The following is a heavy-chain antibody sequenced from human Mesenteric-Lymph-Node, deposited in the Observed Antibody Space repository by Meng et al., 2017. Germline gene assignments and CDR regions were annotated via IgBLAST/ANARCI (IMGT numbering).Heavy chain of an antibody. CDR2: IIPIFGTA. D-gene: IGHD6-13*01. CDR1: GGTFSSYA. J-gene: IGHJ4*02. V-gene: IGHV1-69*05. Sequence: SVKVSCKASGGTFSSYAISWVRQAPGQGLEWMGGIIPIFGTANYAQKFQGRVTITRNTSISTAYMELSSLRSEDTAVYYCARGLQLVRGEFDYWGQGTLVTVSS. CDR3: ARGLQLVRGEFDY.